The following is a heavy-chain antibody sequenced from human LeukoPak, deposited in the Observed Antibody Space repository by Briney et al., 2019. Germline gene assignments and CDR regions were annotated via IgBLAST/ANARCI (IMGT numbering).Heavy chain of an antibody. D-gene: IGHD5-18*01. J-gene: IGHJ4*02. CDR3: TRDSYHFDY. V-gene: IGHV3-49*04. CDR2: IRSKAYGGTT. CDR1: GFTFCDCA. Sequence: RSLSLSYTAAGFTFCDCAMRWVRRGPGRGVEGVGLIRSKAYGGTTEYAASVKGRFTISRDDSKSIAYLQMNSLKTEDTAVYYCTRDSYHFDYWGQGTLVTVSS.